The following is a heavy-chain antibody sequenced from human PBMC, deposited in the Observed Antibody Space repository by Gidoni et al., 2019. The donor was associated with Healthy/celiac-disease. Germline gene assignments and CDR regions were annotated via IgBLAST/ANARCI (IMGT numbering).Heavy chain of an antibody. CDR1: GFTFRNAW. D-gene: IGHD1-7*01. CDR3: TTDGRVTGTTFFDY. CDR2: INSKTAGWTK. V-gene: IGHV3-15*01. J-gene: IGHJ4*02. Sequence: EVQLVETGGGLVKPGGSLRFYCAAYGFTFRNAWMSWVRQATWKGLEWVGRINSKTAGWTKAYDAPVKGRFTISRDDPKNTLYLQMNRLKTEDTAVYYCTTDGRVTGTTFFDYWGQGTLVTVSS.